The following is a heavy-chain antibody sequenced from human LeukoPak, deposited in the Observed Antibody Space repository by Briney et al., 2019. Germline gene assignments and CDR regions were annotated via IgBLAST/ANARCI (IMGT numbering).Heavy chain of an antibody. D-gene: IGHD2-8*02. CDR2: NYYNEST. V-gene: IGHV4-39*01. CDR3: ARGYSTGTPFFDY. Sequence: SETLSLTCTVSGGPMSSRSYYWGWIRQSPGKGLEWTGSNYYNESTYYNPSFKSRVTIDVDMSENQFSLRLNSVTAADTAVYYCARGYSTGTPFFDYWGQGILVTVSS. CDR1: GGPMSSRSYY. J-gene: IGHJ4*02.